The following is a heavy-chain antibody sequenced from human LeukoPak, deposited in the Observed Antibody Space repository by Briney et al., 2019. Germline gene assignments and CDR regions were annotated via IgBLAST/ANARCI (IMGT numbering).Heavy chain of an antibody. J-gene: IGHJ4*02. Sequence: GGSLRLSCAASGFTFSTYWMSWVRQAPGKGLEWVANIKSDGSEKYYVDSVKGRFTISRDNAKNSLYLQMNSLRAEDTAVYYCASGPLTYSSDWYEMGYWGQGTLVTVSS. CDR2: IKSDGSEK. D-gene: IGHD6-19*01. CDR3: ASGPLTYSSDWYEMGY. CDR1: GFTFSTYW. V-gene: IGHV3-7*02.